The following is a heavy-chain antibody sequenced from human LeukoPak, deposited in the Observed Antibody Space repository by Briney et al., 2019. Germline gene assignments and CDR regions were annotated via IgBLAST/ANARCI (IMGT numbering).Heavy chain of an antibody. D-gene: IGHD3-9*01. CDR1: GYTFTGNY. Sequence: GASVKVSCKASGYTFTGNYMHWVRQAPGQGLEWMGGIIPIFGTANYAQKFQGRVTITADESTSTAYMELSSLRSEDAAVYYCARAPTYDILTGWPNNWFDPWGQGTLVTVSS. J-gene: IGHJ5*02. CDR2: IIPIFGTA. CDR3: ARAPTYDILTGWPNNWFDP. V-gene: IGHV1-69*13.